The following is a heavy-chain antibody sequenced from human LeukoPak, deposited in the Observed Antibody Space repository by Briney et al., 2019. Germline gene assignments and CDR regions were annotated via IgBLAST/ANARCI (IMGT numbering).Heavy chain of an antibody. J-gene: IGHJ3*02. CDR3: AREDGSTCDILTHDAFDI. CDR1: GFTFSSYS. CDR2: ITNDGINK. Sequence: SGGSLRLSCAASGFTFSSYSMHWVRQAPGKGLEWVAGITNDGINKYYADSVKGRFTISRDNSNNTLYLQMNSLRAEDTAVYYCAREDGSTCDILTHDAFDIWGQGTMVTVSS. D-gene: IGHD3-9*01. V-gene: IGHV3-30*04.